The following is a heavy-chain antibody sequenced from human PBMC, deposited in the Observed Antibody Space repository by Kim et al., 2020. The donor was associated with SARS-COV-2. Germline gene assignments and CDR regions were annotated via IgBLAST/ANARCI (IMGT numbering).Heavy chain of an antibody. CDR3: ARDRAMVYSYDY. J-gene: IGHJ4*02. Sequence: GGSLRLSCAASGFTFSSYSMNWVRQAPGKGLEWVSSISSSSSYIYYADSVKGRFTISRDNAKNSLYLQMNSLRAEDTAVYYCARDRAMVYSYDYWGQGTLVTVSS. CDR1: GFTFSSYS. CDR2: ISSSSSYI. V-gene: IGHV3-21*01. D-gene: IGHD5-18*01.